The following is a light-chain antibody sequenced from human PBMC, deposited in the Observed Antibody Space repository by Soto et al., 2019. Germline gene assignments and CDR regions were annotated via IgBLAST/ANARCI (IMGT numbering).Light chain of an antibody. V-gene: IGKV1-5*01. CDR1: QTISTW. CDR3: QQTNSFPLT. J-gene: IGKJ3*01. Sequence: DIQVTQSPPTLSASVGDRVTITCRASQTISTWMAWYQQKPGKAPKLLVYDASTLQSGVASRFSGSGSGTEFTLIISGLQPDDSATYYCQQTNSFPLTFGPGTKVDIE. CDR2: DAS.